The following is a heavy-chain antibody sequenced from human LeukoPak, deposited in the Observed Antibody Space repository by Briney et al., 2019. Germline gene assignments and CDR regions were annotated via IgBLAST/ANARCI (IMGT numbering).Heavy chain of an antibody. D-gene: IGHD6-13*01. CDR3: ARASSCWYRPGEGCAFDI. V-gene: IGHV1-69*01. Sequence: GASVKVSCKASGGTFSSYAISWVRQAPGQGLEWMGGIIPIFGTANYAQKFQGRVTITADESTSTAYMELSSLRSEDTAVYYCARASSCWYRPGEGCAFDIWGQGTMVTVSS. J-gene: IGHJ3*02. CDR2: IIPIFGTA. CDR1: GGTFSSYA.